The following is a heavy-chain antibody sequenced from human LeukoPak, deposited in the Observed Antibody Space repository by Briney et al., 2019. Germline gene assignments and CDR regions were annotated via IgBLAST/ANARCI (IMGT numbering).Heavy chain of an antibody. D-gene: IGHD4-11*01. CDR2: IYTSGST. Sequence: PSETLSLTCTVSGGSISSYYWSWLRQPAGKGLEWIGRIYTSGSTNYNPSLKSRVTMSVDTSKNQFSLKLSSVTAADTAVYYCARVLEDPSYSNWFDPWGQGTLVTVSS. CDR1: GGSISSYY. V-gene: IGHV4-4*07. CDR3: ARVLEDPSYSNWFDP. J-gene: IGHJ5*02.